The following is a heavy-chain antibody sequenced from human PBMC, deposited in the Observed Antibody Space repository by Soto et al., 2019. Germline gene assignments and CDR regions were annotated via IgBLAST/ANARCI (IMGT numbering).Heavy chain of an antibody. J-gene: IGHJ5*02. V-gene: IGHV1-2*02. D-gene: IGHD1-1*01. CDR1: GYIFTNYY. Sequence: QVHLVQSGAEVKKPGASVKVSCKTSGYIFTNYYIVWVRQAPGQGLEWMGWINPSSGGTEYAQAFQGRVTMSRDTSFITAYMELTSLTSDDTGVYYCARVVNDGFDPWGQGTPVIVSS. CDR2: INPSSGGT. CDR3: ARVVNDGFDP.